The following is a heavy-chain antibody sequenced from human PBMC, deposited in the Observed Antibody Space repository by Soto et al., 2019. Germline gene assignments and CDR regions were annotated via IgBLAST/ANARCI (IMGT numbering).Heavy chain of an antibody. CDR1: GYTFTSFD. J-gene: IGHJ4*02. D-gene: IGHD3-10*01. V-gene: IGHV1-8*01. CDR3: ERGGLGYGSGSPKHFGY. CDR2: MNPNSGNT. Sequence: QVQLVQSGAEVKKPGASVKVSCKASGYTFTSFDINWVRQAPGQGLEWMGWMNPNSGNTGYAQKFQGRVTMTRSNSITSACMELSSLRSEDTAVYYCERGGLGYGSGSPKHFGYWGQGTLVTVSS.